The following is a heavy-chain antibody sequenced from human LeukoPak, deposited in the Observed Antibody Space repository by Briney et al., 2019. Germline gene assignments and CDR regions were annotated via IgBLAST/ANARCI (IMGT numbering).Heavy chain of an antibody. V-gene: IGHV3-74*01. Sequence: GGSLRLSCAASGFTFSSYWMHWVRQAPGKGLVWVSRINSDGSSTSYADSVKGRFAISRDNAKNTLYLQMNSLRAEDTAVYYCARADGSILLDYWGQGTLVTISS. CDR2: INSDGSST. CDR3: ARADGSILLDY. J-gene: IGHJ4*02. D-gene: IGHD5-24*01. CDR1: GFTFSSYW.